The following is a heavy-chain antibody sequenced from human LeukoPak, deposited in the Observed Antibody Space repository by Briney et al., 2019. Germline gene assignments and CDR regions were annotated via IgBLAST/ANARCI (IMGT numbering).Heavy chain of an antibody. D-gene: IGHD3-3*01. V-gene: IGHV3-23*01. J-gene: IGHJ6*03. CDR2: ISGSGGST. CDR3: AKVYYDFWSGYFPHYYYYYYMDV. CDR1: GFTFSSYA. Sequence: GGTLRLSCAASGFTFSSYAMSWVRQAPGKGLEWVSAISGSGGSTYYADSVKGRFTISRDNSKNTLYLQMNSLRAEDTAVYYCAKVYYDFWSGYFPHYYYYYYMDVWGKGTTVTVSS.